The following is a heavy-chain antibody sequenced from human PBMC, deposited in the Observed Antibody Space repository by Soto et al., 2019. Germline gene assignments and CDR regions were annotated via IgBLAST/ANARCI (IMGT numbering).Heavy chain of an antibody. CDR3: AKDISYDSSAFDY. CDR2: ISWNSGSI. D-gene: IGHD3-22*01. J-gene: IGHJ4*02. Sequence: GGSLRLSCAASGFTFDDYAMHWVRQAPGKGLEWVSGISWNSGSIGYADSVKGRFTISRDNAKNSLYLQMNSLRAEDTALYYCAKDISYDSSAFDYWGQGTLVTVSS. CDR1: GFTFDDYA. V-gene: IGHV3-9*01.